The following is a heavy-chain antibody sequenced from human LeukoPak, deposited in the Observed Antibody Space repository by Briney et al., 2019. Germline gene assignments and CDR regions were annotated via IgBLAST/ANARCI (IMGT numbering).Heavy chain of an antibody. CDR1: GDSINSYY. J-gene: IGHJ5*02. CDR2: LNYSGST. D-gene: IGHD3-10*01. Sequence: PSETLSLTCTVSGDSINSYYWSWIRQPPGRGLEWIGYLNYSGSTKYNPSLKSRVTISVDTSKSQFSLRLSSVTAADTAVYSCARHIRDTAFAFDPWGRGTLVTVSS. CDR3: ARHIRDTAFAFDP. V-gene: IGHV4-59*08.